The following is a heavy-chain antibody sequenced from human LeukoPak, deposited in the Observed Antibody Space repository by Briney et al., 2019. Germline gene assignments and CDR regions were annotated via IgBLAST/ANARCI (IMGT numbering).Heavy chain of an antibody. D-gene: IGHD4-23*01. V-gene: IGHV4-61*02. CDR2: IYTSGST. CDR1: GGSISSGSYY. J-gene: IGHJ4*02. Sequence: NPSETPSLTRTVSGGSISSGSYYWSWVRQPPGKGPGWVWRIYTSGSTNYNPSLKSRVTISVDTSKNQFSLKLSSVTAADTAVYYCAREPRTLSGNSGFDYWGQGTLVTVSS. CDR3: AREPRTLSGNSGFDY.